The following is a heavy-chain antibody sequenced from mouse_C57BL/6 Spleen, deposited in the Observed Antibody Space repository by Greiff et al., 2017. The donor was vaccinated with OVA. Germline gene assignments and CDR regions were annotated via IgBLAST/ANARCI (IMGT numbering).Heavy chain of an antibody. D-gene: IGHD4-1*01. V-gene: IGHV5-9-1*02. CDR2: ISSGGDYI. J-gene: IGHJ2*01. CDR1: GFTFSSYA. CDR3: TRDGPNSYFDY. Sequence: EVQVVESGEGLVKPGGSLKLSCAASGFTFSSYAMSWVRQTPEKRLEWVAYISSGGDYIYYADTVKGRFTISRDNARNTLYLQMSSLKSEDTAMYYCTRDGPNSYFDYWGQGTTLTVSS.